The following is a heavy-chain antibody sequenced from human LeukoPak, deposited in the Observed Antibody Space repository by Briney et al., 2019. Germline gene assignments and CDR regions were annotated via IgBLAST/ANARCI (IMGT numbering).Heavy chain of an antibody. D-gene: IGHD4-17*01. CDR2: IAHIGRT. V-gene: IGHV4-59*11. J-gene: IGHJ3*02. CDR1: GDSFSSHY. CDR3: ARDLVTVTKGFDI. Sequence: SETLSLTCAVSGDSFSSHYWTWIRQSPGTGLEWIGYIAHIGRTNYNPSLKSRVTISIDTSKNQFSLKLRSVTAADTAVYYCARDLVTVTKGFDIWGQGTMVSVSS.